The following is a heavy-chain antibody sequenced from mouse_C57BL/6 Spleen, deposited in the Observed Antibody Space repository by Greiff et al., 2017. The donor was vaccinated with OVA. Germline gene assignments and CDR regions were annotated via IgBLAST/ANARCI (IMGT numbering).Heavy chain of an antibody. V-gene: IGHV1-76*01. Sequence: QVHVKQSGAELVRPGASVKLSCKASGYTFTDYYINWVKQRPGQGLEWIARIYPGSGNTYYNEKFKGKATLTAEKSSSTAYMQLSSLTSEDSAVYFCARGLRLGYAMDYWGQGTSVTVSS. J-gene: IGHJ4*01. CDR3: ARGLRLGYAMDY. CDR2: IYPGSGNT. CDR1: GYTFTDYY. D-gene: IGHD2-4*01.